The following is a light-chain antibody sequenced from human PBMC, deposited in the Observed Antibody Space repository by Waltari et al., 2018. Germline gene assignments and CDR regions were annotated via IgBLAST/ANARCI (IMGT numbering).Light chain of an antibody. CDR2: DAS. CDR1: QSVSNN. Sequence: RASQSVSNNLGWYQQKPGQDPRLLSEDASNKATGIPARFSGSGSGTDFTLTSNSLEPEDFAVYYCQQRSNWPLTFGGGTKVEIK. J-gene: IGKJ4*01. V-gene: IGKV3-11*01. CDR3: QQRSNWPLT.